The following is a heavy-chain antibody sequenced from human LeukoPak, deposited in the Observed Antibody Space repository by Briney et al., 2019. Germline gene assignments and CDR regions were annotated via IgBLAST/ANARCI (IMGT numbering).Heavy chain of an antibody. V-gene: IGHV4-38-2*02. Sequence: SETLSLTCNVSGYSIGSGYFWGWIRQPPGKGLEWIGGVYSSGTTYYNPSLESRLTISLKTSKNQFSLKLRSVTAADTAVYYCARRPDWGYDYYMDVWGKGITVTVSS. D-gene: IGHD3-16*01. CDR1: GYSIGSGYF. CDR2: VYSSGTT. J-gene: IGHJ6*03. CDR3: ARRPDWGYDYYMDV.